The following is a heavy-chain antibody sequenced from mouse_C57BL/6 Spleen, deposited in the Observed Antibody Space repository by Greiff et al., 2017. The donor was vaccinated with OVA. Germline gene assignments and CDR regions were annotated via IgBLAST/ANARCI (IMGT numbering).Heavy chain of an antibody. CDR1: GYTFTSYW. CDR2: LDPSDSYT. V-gene: IGHV1-69*01. CDR3: ASGSSFAY. Sequence: VQLQQPGAELVMPGASVKLSCKASGYTFTSYWMHWVKQRPGQGLEWIGELDPSDSYTNYNQKFKGKSTLTVDKSSSTAYMQLSSLTSEDSAVYYCASGSSFAYWGQGTLVTVSA. J-gene: IGHJ3*01.